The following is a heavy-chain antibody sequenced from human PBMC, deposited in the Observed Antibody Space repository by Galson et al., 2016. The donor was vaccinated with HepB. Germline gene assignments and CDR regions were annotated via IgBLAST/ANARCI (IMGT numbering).Heavy chain of an antibody. D-gene: IGHD6-13*01. CDR3: AKDRYSSTWHWFDP. CDR2: ISWNSANR. V-gene: IGHV3-9*01. Sequence: SLRLSCAASGFTFRNYAMHWVRQVPGKGLEWVSSISWNSANRDYADSVKGRFTISRDNAKNSLYLDMHSLRGNDTALYYCAKDRYSSTWHWFDPWGQGTLVTVSS. J-gene: IGHJ5*02. CDR1: GFTFRNYA.